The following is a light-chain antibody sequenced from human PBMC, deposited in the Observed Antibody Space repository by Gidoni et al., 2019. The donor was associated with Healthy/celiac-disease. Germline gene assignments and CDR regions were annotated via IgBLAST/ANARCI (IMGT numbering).Light chain of an antibody. CDR3: SSYTSSSTLKWV. J-gene: IGLJ3*02. Sequence: QSALTQPDSVSGPPGQSITISCTGTSSDVGGYNYVSWYQQHPAKAPKLMIYDVSNRPSGVSNRFSGSKSGNTASLTISGLQAEDEADYYCSSYTSSSTLKWVFGGGTKLTVL. CDR2: DVS. V-gene: IGLV2-14*03. CDR1: SSDVGGYNY.